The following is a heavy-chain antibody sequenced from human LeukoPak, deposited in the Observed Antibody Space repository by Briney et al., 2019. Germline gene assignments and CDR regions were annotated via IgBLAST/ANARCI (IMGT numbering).Heavy chain of an antibody. V-gene: IGHV1-2*06. D-gene: IGHD3-22*01. J-gene: IGHJ4*02. Sequence: ASVKVSCKASGYTFTGYYMHWVRQAPGQGLDWMGRINPNSGGTNYAQKFQGRVTMTRDTSISTAYMELSRLRSDDTAVYYCARDGTYYYDSSGYYSWGQGTLVTVSS. CDR1: GYTFTGYY. CDR3: ARDGTYYYDSSGYYS. CDR2: INPNSGGT.